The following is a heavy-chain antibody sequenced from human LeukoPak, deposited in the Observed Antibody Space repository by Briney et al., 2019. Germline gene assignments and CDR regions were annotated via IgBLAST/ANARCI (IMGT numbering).Heavy chain of an antibody. J-gene: IGHJ4*02. V-gene: IGHV3-15*07. CDR2: IKSKTGGGTI. Sequence: GGSLRLSWAASGFSFSNAWMNWVRQAPGKGLEWVGRIKSKTGGGTIDYAAPVKGRFTISRDDSKDTLYLQMNSLRTEDTAVYYCARAGRDYYDSSGYYRGNYFDYWGQGTLVTVSS. D-gene: IGHD3-22*01. CDR3: ARAGRDYYDSSGYYRGNYFDY. CDR1: GFSFSNAW.